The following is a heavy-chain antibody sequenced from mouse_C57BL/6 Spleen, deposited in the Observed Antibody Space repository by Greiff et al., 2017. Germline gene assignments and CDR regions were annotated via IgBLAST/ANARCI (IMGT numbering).Heavy chain of an antibody. J-gene: IGHJ4*01. CDR3: ARNGGDYDYDDAMDY. D-gene: IGHD2-4*01. V-gene: IGHV1-52*01. Sequence: VQLQQPGAELVRPGSSVKLSCKASGYTFTSYWMHWVKQRPIQGLEWIGNIDPSDSETHYNQKFKDKATLTVDKSSSTAYMQLSSLTSEDSAVYYCARNGGDYDYDDAMDYWGQGTSVTVSS. CDR2: IDPSDSET. CDR1: GYTFTSYW.